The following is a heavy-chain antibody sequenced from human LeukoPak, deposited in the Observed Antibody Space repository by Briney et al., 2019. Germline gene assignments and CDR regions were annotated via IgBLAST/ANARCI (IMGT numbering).Heavy chain of an antibody. CDR2: INPDGGNT. V-gene: IGHV1-46*01. D-gene: IGHD5-24*01. CDR3: ARIRDGYNDAYDL. CDR1: GYTFTNPY. J-gene: IGHJ3*01. Sequence: VASVKVSCKASGYTFTNPYIHWVRQAPGQVLEWMGLINPDGGNTNYAQNFQGRVTLTRDTSTSTVYMELSSLRSEDTAIYYCARIRDGYNDAYDLWGQGTVVTVPS.